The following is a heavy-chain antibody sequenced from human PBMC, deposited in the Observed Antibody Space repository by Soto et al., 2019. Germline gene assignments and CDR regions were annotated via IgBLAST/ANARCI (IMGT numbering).Heavy chain of an antibody. CDR2: IIPIFGTA. Sequence: EASVKVSCKASGGTFSSYAISWVRQAPGQGLEWMGGIIPIFGTANYAQKFQGRVTITADESTSTAYMELSSLRSEDTAVYYCARTSGPAGSFWFDPWGQGTLVTVSS. J-gene: IGHJ5*02. V-gene: IGHV1-69*13. CDR3: ARTSGPAGSFWFDP. D-gene: IGHD6-13*01. CDR1: GGTFSSYA.